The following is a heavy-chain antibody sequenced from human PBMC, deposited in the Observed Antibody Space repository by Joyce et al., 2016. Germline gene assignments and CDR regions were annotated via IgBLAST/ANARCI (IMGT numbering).Heavy chain of an antibody. J-gene: IGHJ2*01. CDR1: GGSITSGGFY. V-gene: IGHV4-31*03. D-gene: IGHD1-26*01. Sequence: QVQLQESGPGLVKPSQTLSLTCTVSGGSITSGGFYWSWFRHHPGKGLEWIGYIYYSGSTYYNPSLKSRVSISVDTSKNQLSLKLSSVTAADTAVYYCARGEGVRLSVRWYIDLWGRGTLVSVSS. CDR3: ARGEGVRLSVRWYIDL. CDR2: IYYSGST.